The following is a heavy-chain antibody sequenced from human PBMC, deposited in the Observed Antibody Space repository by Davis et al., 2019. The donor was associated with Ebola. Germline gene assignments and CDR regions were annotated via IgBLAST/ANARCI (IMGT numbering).Heavy chain of an antibody. Sequence: MPSETLSLTCTVSGGSISSGGYYWSWIRQAPGKGPEWIAYTGDHGATYSNPALKSRVTISVDTSKNQFSLKLSSVTAADTAVYYCARQTTGFDPWGQGTLVTVSS. CDR3: ARQTTGFDP. J-gene: IGHJ5*02. V-gene: IGHV4-61*08. D-gene: IGHD4-17*01. CDR1: GGSISSGGYY. CDR2: TGDHGAT.